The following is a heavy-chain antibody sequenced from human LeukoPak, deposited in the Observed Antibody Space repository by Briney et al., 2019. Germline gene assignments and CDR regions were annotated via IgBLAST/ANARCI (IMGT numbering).Heavy chain of an antibody. D-gene: IGHD1-26*01. CDR3: ARSVVGATGEVPFDY. CDR1: GGSVSSGSYY. Sequence: SETLSLTCTVSGGSVSSGSYYWSWIRQPPGKGLEWIGYIYYSGSTNYNPSLKSRVTISVDTSKNQFSLKLSSVTAADTAVYYCARSVVGATGEVPFDYWGQGTLVTVSS. V-gene: IGHV4-61*01. CDR2: IYYSGST. J-gene: IGHJ4*02.